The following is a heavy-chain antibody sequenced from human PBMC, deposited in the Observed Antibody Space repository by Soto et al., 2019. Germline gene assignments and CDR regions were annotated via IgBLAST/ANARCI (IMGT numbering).Heavy chain of an antibody. D-gene: IGHD2-2*01. CDR2: ISYDGSNK. CDR1: GFTFSSYA. Sequence: PGGSLRLSCAASGFTFSSYAMHWVRQAPGKGLEWVAAISYDGSNKYYADSVKGRFTISRDNSKNTLYLQMNSLRAEDTAVYYCARAGSRSTSYYYYGMDVWGQGTTVTVPS. V-gene: IGHV3-30-3*01. J-gene: IGHJ6*02. CDR3: ARAGSRSTSYYYYGMDV.